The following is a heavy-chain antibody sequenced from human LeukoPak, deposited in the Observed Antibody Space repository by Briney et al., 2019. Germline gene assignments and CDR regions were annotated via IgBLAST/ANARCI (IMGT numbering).Heavy chain of an antibody. CDR2: IYYSGST. Sequence: ASETLSLTCTVSGGSISSGDYYWSWIRQPPGKGLEWIGYIYYSGSTNYNPSLKSRVTISVDTSKNQFSLKLSSVTAADTAVYYCARVAQDYYYYYMDVWGKGTTVTVSS. CDR3: ARVAQDYYYYYMDV. V-gene: IGHV4-61*08. J-gene: IGHJ6*03. CDR1: GGSISSGDYY.